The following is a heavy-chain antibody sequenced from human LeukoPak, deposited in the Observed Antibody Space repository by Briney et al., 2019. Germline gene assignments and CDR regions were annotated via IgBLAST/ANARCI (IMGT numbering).Heavy chain of an antibody. CDR2: ISNDGSDK. V-gene: IGHV3-30*18. J-gene: IGHJ4*02. CDR1: GFTFSSYG. D-gene: IGHD3-22*01. Sequence: PGRSLRLSCAASGFTFSSYGIHWVRQAPGKGLEWVAVISNDGSDKSYADSVKGRFTISRDNSKNMLHLQMNSLRAEDTAVYFCAKGTVIVGYYFDSWGQGTLVTVSS. CDR3: AKGTVIVGYYFDS.